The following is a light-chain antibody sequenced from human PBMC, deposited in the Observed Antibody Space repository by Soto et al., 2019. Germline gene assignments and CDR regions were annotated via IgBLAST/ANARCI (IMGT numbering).Light chain of an antibody. CDR2: VAS. CDR3: QQFNNYPLT. Sequence: AIQLTQSPSSLSASVGERVTITCRASQGVSSSFAWYQQKPGTAPQLLIYVASDLETGVPSRFSGSGSGTDFTLTISSLQPEDFATYYCQQFNNYPLTFGQGTRLEIK. CDR1: QGVSSS. V-gene: IGKV1D-13*01. J-gene: IGKJ5*01.